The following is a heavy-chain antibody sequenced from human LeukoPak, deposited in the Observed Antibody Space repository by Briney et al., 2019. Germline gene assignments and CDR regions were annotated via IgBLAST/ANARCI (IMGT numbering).Heavy chain of an antibody. Sequence: ASVKVSCKVSGYTLTELSMHWVRQAPGKGLEWMGGFDPEDGETIYAQKFQGRVTMTEDTSTDTAYMELSSLRSEDAAVYYCATRPLDYDISTGWTYRGQGTLVTVSS. CDR3: ATRPLDYDISTGWTY. CDR2: FDPEDGET. CDR1: GYTLTELS. D-gene: IGHD3-9*01. J-gene: IGHJ4*02. V-gene: IGHV1-24*01.